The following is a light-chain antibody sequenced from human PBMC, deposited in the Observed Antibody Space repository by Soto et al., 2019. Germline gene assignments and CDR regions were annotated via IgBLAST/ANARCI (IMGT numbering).Light chain of an antibody. Sequence: QSALTQPASVSGSPGQSITISCTGTSTDVGAYNYVSWYQQHPGKAPKLVIYEVSNRPSGVSNRFSGSKSGNTASLTISGLQAEDEAHYYCSSYSSSSSLVFGGGTQLTVL. CDR1: STDVGAYNY. J-gene: IGLJ3*02. V-gene: IGLV2-14*01. CDR3: SSYSSSSSLV. CDR2: EVS.